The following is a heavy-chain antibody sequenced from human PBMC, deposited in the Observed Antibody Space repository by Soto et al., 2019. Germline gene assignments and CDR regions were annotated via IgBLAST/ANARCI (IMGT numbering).Heavy chain of an antibody. CDR2: MNPNSGNT. D-gene: IGHD2-8*02. J-gene: IGHJ6*02. CDR3: ARAAGKFADLLVYYYYGMDV. Sequence: ASVKVSCKASGYTLTSYDITWVRQATGQGLVWMVCMNPNSGNTGYAQKFQGRVTMTRNTSTNIADMTLGSLRSEDTALYYCARAAGKFADLLVYYYYGMDVLGQGPTVNVCS. CDR1: GYTLTSYD. V-gene: IGHV1-8*01.